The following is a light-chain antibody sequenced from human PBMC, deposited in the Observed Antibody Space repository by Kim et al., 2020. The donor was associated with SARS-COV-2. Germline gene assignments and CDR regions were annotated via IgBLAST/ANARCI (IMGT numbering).Light chain of an antibody. V-gene: IGKV1-9*01. CDR2: AAS. CDR3: QQLNNYPFT. CDR1: QAISND. Sequence: ASVGDRDTITCRASQAISNDFAWYQQKPGQAPKLLIYAASTLQSGVPSRFSGSGSGTDFTLTISSLQPEDFATYYCQQLNNYPFTFGQGTRLEIK. J-gene: IGKJ5*01.